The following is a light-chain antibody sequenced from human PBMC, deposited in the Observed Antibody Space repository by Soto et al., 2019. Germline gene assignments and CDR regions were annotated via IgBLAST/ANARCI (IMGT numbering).Light chain of an antibody. CDR1: QSVHSN. CDR2: AAS. Sequence: EIVVTQSPATLSVSPGEGATLSCKTSQSVHSNLAWYQQKPGQAPRLLIHAASTRATGIPGRFSGSGSGADYTLTISSLQSEDIGLYYCQQYSAWPLTFGEGTKVEIK. V-gene: IGKV3-15*01. J-gene: IGKJ4*01. CDR3: QQYSAWPLT.